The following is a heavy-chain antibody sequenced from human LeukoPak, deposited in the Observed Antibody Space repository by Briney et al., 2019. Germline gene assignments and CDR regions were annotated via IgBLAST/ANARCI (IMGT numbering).Heavy chain of an antibody. CDR2: INPNSGGT. J-gene: IGHJ6*03. D-gene: IGHD3-3*01. CDR1: GYTFNGYY. Sequence: GPVKVSCKSSGYTFNGYYMHWVRQAPGQGLEWMGWINPNSGGTNYAQKFQGRVTMTRDTSISTAYMELSRLRSDDTAVYYCARGIDFWSGYYMDVWGKGTTVTVSS. CDR3: ARGIDFWSGYYMDV. V-gene: IGHV1-2*02.